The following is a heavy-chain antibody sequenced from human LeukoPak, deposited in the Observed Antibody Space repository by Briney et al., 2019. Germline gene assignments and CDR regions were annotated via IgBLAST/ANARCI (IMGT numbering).Heavy chain of an antibody. J-gene: IGHJ4*02. CDR2: IYHSGST. CDR1: GGSVSSGSDY. V-gene: IGHV4-61*01. Sequence: SETLSLTCTVSGGSVSSGSDYWSWIRQPPGKGLEWIGYIYHSGSTNYNPSLKSRVTISVDTSKNQLSLKLSSVTAAGTAVYYCARGGDYWGQGTLVTVSS. CDR3: ARGGDY.